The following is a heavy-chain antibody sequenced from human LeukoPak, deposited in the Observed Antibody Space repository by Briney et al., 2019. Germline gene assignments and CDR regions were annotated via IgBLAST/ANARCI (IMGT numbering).Heavy chain of an antibody. CDR2: VHYSGST. V-gene: IGHV4-61*01. J-gene: IGHJ4*02. Sequence: PSETLSLTCTVSGGSVSGGNDYCSWIRQSPGKGLEWIGYVHYSGSTVYNPSLKSRVTMSIDTSKNQFSLNLSSATAADTAVYYCTRTGSTGGYWGQGTLVTVSS. CDR3: TRTGSTGGY. D-gene: IGHD1-7*01. CDR1: GGSVSGGNDY.